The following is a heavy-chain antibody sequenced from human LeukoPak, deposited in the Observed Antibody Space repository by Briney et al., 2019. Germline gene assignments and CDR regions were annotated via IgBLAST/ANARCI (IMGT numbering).Heavy chain of an antibody. CDR1: GYTFTGYY. Sequence: GASVKVSCKASGYTFTGYYMHWVRQAPGQGLEWMGWINPNSGGTNYAQKFQGRVTMTRDTSISTAYMELSRLRSDDTAVYYCARVCAADSGYDCPLRFDYWGQGTLVTVSS. J-gene: IGHJ4*02. CDR3: ARVCAADSGYDCPLRFDY. CDR2: INPNSGGT. V-gene: IGHV1-2*02. D-gene: IGHD5-12*01.